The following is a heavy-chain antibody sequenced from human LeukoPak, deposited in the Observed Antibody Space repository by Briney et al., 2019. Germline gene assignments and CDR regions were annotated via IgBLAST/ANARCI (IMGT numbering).Heavy chain of an antibody. J-gene: IGHJ4*02. CDR2: IYYSGST. CDR3: ARELVEYFDY. D-gene: IGHD1-26*01. V-gene: IGHV4-59*01. Sequence: PSETLSLTCTVSGGSINSYYWSWIRQPPGKGLEWIGYIYYSGSTNYNLSLKSRVTISVDTYKNQFSLKLSSVTAADTAVYYCARELVEYFDYWGQGTLVTVSS. CDR1: GGSINSYY.